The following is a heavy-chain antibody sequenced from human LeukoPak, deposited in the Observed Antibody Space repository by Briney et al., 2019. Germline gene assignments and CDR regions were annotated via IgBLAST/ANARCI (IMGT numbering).Heavy chain of an antibody. CDR3: ARGRKRCSSTSCYRRNWFDP. D-gene: IGHD2-2*02. CDR1: GGSFSGYY. Sequence: RTSETLSLTCAGYGGSFSGYYWSWIRQPPGKGMKWIGEINHSGSTNYNPSLKSRVTISVDTSKNQFSLKLSSVTAADTAVYYCARGRKRCSSTSCYRRNWFDPWGQGTLVTVSS. CDR2: INHSGST. J-gene: IGHJ5*02. V-gene: IGHV4-34*01.